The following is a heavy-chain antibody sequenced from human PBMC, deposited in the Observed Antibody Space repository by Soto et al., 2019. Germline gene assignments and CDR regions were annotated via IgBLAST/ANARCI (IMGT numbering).Heavy chain of an antibody. Sequence: QAQLVQSGGGVVQPGRSLRLSCAASGFTLKNHAMEWVRQAPGKGLEWVAVISYDGSTKFYADSVKGRFIISRDNSKNKLYLHMTSLRPEDTAMYYCARDQSSTVIPSTHFDPWGQGTLVTVSS. J-gene: IGHJ5*02. CDR2: ISYDGSTK. D-gene: IGHD4-17*01. CDR1: GFTLKNHA. V-gene: IGHV3-30-3*01. CDR3: ARDQSSTVIPSTHFDP.